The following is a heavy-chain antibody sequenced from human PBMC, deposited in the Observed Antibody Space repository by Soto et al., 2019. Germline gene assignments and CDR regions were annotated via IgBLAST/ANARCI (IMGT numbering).Heavy chain of an antibody. CDR3: ARTESGTYSWFDP. CDR1: GGSISSYY. V-gene: IGHV4-59*01. Sequence: QVQLQESGAGLVKPSETLSLTCTVSGGSISSYYWSWIRQPPGKGLEWIGYISYNRNTNYNPSLKSRVTISTDTSKNQFSLTLISVTAADTAVYYCARTESGTYSWFDPWGQGTLVTVSS. D-gene: IGHD1-26*01. J-gene: IGHJ5*02. CDR2: ISYNRNT.